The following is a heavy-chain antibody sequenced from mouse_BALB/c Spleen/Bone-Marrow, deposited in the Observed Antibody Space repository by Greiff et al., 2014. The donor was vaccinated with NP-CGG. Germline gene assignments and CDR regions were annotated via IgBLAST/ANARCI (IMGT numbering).Heavy chain of an antibody. V-gene: IGHV14-3*02. CDR2: IDPANGNT. J-gene: IGHJ4*01. CDR3: SRGYYDSLFALDY. D-gene: IGHD1-1*01. CDR1: GFNIKDTY. Sequence: VQLKESGAELVKPGASVKLSCTASGFNIKDTYIYWVKQRPEQGLEWVGRIDPANGNTKYDPKFQGKATIAADTSSNTAYLQLSSLTSGDTAVYYCSRGYYDSLFALDYWGHGTSVTVSS.